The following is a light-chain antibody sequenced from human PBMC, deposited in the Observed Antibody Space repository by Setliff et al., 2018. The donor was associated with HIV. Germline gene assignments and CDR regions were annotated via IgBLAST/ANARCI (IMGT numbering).Light chain of an antibody. CDR3: SSYTSSSTWV. CDR2: DVS. J-gene: IGLJ2*01. CDR1: SSDVGGYNY. V-gene: IGLV2-14*01. Sequence: QSALAQPASVSGSPGQSITISFTGTSSDVGGYNYVSWYQQHPGKAPKLSIYDVSKRPSGVSNRFYGSKSGNTAYLTISGLQAEDEADYYCSSYTSSSTWVVGGGTKVTVL.